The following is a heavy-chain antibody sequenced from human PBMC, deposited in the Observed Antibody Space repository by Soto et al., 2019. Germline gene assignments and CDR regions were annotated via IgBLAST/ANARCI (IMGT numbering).Heavy chain of an antibody. CDR1: GFTFSTHA. CDR2: VSFDGSNK. CDR3: ARDPPGITPAGGGRIDR. Sequence: QVQLVESGGGVVQPGRSLRLSCAASGFTFSTHAMHWVRQAPGKGLECVAIVSFDGSNKYYADSVKGRFTISRDNSNNTLYLQMSGLTPEDTAFYYCARDPPGITPAGGGRIDRWGQGTQVTVSS. D-gene: IGHD6-13*01. V-gene: IGHV3-30-3*01. J-gene: IGHJ5*02.